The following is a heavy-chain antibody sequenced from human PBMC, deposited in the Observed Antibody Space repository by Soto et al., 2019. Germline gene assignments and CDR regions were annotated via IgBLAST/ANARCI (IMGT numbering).Heavy chain of an antibody. CDR1: GGTFSSYA. Sequence: SVKVSCKASGGTFSSYAISWVRQAPGQGLEWMGGIIPIFGTANYAQKFQGRVTITADESTSTAYMELSGLRSEDTAVYYCARVRFDYGSGSFYYGMDVWGQGTTVTV. V-gene: IGHV1-69*13. CDR2: IIPIFGTA. D-gene: IGHD3-10*01. J-gene: IGHJ6*02. CDR3: ARVRFDYGSGSFYYGMDV.